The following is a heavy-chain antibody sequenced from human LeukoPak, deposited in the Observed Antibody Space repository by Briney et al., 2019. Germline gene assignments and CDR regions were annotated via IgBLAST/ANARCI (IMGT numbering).Heavy chain of an antibody. V-gene: IGHV1-2*02. CDR1: GYTFTGYY. D-gene: IGHD3-3*02. CDR3: ARDVLGSSIRAP. Sequence: GASVQVSCKASGYTFTGYYMHWVRQAPGQGLEWMGWINPNSGGTNYAQKFQGRVTMTRDTSISTAYMELSRLRSDDTAVYYCARDVLGSSIRAPWRQRTLVTVSS. CDR2: INPNSGGT. J-gene: IGHJ5*02.